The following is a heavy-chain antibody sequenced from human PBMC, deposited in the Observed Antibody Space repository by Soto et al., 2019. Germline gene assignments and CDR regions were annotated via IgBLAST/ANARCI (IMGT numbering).Heavy chain of an antibody. J-gene: IGHJ4*02. CDR2: ISSSSSYI. Sequence: EVQLVESGGGLVKPGGSLRLSCAASGFTFSSYSMNWVRQAPGKGLEWVSSISSSSSYIYYADSAKGRFTISRDNGKNSLYLQMNSLRAEDTAVYYCARATSKLRYFDWLLYIFDDWGQGTLVTVSS. CDR3: ARATSKLRYFDWLLYIFDD. V-gene: IGHV3-21*01. D-gene: IGHD3-9*01. CDR1: GFTFSSYS.